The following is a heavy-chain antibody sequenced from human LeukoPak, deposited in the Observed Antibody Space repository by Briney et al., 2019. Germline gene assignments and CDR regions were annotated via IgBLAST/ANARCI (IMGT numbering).Heavy chain of an antibody. CDR3: ARGPEYYDILTGYYNAHNWFDP. D-gene: IGHD3-9*01. CDR1: GFTFSSYW. J-gene: IGHJ5*02. Sequence: GGSLRLSCAASGFTFSSYWMSWARQAPGKGLEWVANIKQDGSEKYYVDSVKGRFTISRDNAKNSLYLQMNSLRAEDTAVYYCARGPEYYDILTGYYNAHNWFDPWGQGTLVTVSS. V-gene: IGHV3-7*03. CDR2: IKQDGSEK.